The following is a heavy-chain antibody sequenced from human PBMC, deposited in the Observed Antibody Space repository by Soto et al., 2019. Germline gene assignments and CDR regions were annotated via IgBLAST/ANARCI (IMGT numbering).Heavy chain of an antibody. V-gene: IGHV3-23*01. J-gene: IGHJ4*02. CDR2: ISGMEDRT. D-gene: IGHD2-2*02. CDR1: GFNLRDQA. Sequence: PGGSLRLSCTASGFNLRDQALSWVRQAPGGGLEWVSGISGMEDRTNYADFVKGRFFIPKDRAKNTLNLQMNSLRAEDTAVYYCAKAASLYYFDHWGQGTQVTVSS. CDR3: AKAASLYYFDH.